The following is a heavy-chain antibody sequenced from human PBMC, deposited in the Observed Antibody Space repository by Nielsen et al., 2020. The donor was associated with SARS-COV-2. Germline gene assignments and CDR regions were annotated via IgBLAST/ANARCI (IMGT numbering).Heavy chain of an antibody. CDR1: GFTVSTNY. CDR2: IYSDGTS. Sequence: GSLKISRAAPGFTVSTNYMSWVRQAPGKGLEWVSVIYSDGTSYYADSVKGRFTISRDNSENTLYLQMNSLRAEDSAVYYCARIDRTFYYDSSGFGHFYAMDVWGQGTTVTVSS. J-gene: IGHJ6*02. CDR3: ARIDRTFYYDSSGFGHFYAMDV. V-gene: IGHV3-53*01. D-gene: IGHD3-22*01.